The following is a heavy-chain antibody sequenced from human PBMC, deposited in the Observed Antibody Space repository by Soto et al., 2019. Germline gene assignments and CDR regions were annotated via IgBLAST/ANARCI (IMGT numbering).Heavy chain of an antibody. CDR3: ARVPLRYSSSHNFDS. D-gene: IGHD6-19*01. J-gene: IGHJ4*02. V-gene: IGHV4-61*01. CDR2: IYNTETF. CDR1: GVSVSSGSFY. Sequence: QVRLQESGPGLVKPSETLSLTCSVSGVSVSSGSFYWSWIRQPPGKGLEWIGFIYNTETFNYNPSLKSRVTLSVDASKHQFSLKLSSVTAEDTAVYYCARVPLRYSSSHNFDSWGQGALVTVSS.